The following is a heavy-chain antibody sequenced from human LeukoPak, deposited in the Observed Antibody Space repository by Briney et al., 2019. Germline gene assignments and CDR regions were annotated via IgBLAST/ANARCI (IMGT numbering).Heavy chain of an antibody. CDR2: ISYDGSNK. CDR1: GFTFSSYA. D-gene: IGHD1-26*01. CDR3: ARALIVGATFFDY. J-gene: IGHJ4*02. V-gene: IGHV3-30-3*01. Sequence: PGGSLRLSCAASGFTFSSYAMHWVRQAPGKGLEWVAVISYDGSNKYYADSVKGRFTISRDNSKNTLYLQMNSLRAEDTAVYYCARALIVGATFFDYWGQGTLVTVSS.